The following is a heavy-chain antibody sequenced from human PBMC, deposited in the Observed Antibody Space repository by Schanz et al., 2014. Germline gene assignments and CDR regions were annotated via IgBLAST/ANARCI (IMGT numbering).Heavy chain of an antibody. J-gene: IGHJ6*02. CDR2: INSDGSTT. CDR3: ASPLGPNSYYCGLDV. CDR1: GFTFSSYW. V-gene: IGHV3-74*01. Sequence: EVQLVESGGGLVQPGGSLRLSFAASGFTFSSYWMHWVRQAPGKGLVWVSRINSDGSTTIYADSVKGRFTISRDNAKNARSLQMNSLRAEDKAVYYCASPLGPNSYYCGLDVWGQGTTVTVSS.